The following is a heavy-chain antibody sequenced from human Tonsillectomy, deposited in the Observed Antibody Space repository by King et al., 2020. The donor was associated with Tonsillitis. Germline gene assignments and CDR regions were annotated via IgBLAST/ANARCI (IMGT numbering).Heavy chain of an antibody. CDR1: GGSVSTYY. Sequence: QLQESGPGLVRPSETLSLTCAVSGGSVSTYYWSWIRQPPGKGLEWIGFIYYSGTTNYNPSLKSRVTISVDTSKNQFSLKLSSVTAADTAVYYCARGGTTVTPWGDNYYYYYMDVWGNGTTVTVSS. CDR3: ARGGTTVTPWGDNYYYYYMDV. CDR2: IYYSGTT. J-gene: IGHJ6*03. D-gene: IGHD4-17*01. V-gene: IGHV4-59*02.